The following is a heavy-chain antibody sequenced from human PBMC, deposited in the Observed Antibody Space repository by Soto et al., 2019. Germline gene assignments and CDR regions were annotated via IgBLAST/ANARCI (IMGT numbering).Heavy chain of an antibody. J-gene: IGHJ3*02. V-gene: IGHV1-8*01. CDR3: ASPARNYDFWSGYSFDI. CDR1: GYTFTSYD. CDR2: MNPNSGNT. Sequence: ASVKVSCKASGYTFTSYDINWVRQATGQGLEWMGWMNPNSGNTGYAQKFQGRVTMTRNTSISTAYMELSSLRSEDTAVYYCASPARNYDFWSGYSFDIWAQGTMVTVSS. D-gene: IGHD3-3*01.